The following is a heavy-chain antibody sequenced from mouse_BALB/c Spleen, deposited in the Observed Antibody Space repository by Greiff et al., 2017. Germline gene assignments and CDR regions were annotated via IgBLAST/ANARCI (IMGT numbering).Heavy chain of an antibody. Sequence: EVQVVESGGGLVQPGGSRKLSCAASGFTFSSFGMHWVRQAPEKGLEWVAYISSGSSTIYYADTVKGRFTISRDNPKNTLFLQMTSLRSEDTAMYYCARSGGITTGALFAYWGQGTLVTVSA. CDR3: ARSGGITTGALFAY. J-gene: IGHJ3*01. CDR1: GFTFSSFG. CDR2: ISSGSSTI. V-gene: IGHV5-17*02. D-gene: IGHD2-4*01.